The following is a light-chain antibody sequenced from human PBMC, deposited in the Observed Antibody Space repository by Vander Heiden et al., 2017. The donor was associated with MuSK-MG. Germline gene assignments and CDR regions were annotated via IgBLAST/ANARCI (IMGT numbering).Light chain of an antibody. Sequence: DIHMTQSPSSLAGSVGDRVTITCRASQSISSYLNWYQQKPGKAPKSLIYAAASLQSGVPSRCSGSGCGTDFTLTISRLQPEDFATYYCQQSNSTPRTFGQRTKVEIK. V-gene: IGKV1-39*01. J-gene: IGKJ1*01. CDR3: QQSNSTPRT. CDR2: AAA. CDR1: QSISSY.